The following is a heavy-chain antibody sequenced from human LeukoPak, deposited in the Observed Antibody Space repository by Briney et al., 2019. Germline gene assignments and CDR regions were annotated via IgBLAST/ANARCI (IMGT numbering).Heavy chain of an antibody. V-gene: IGHV3-30*18. CDR1: GFTFSGYG. D-gene: IGHD3-16*01. CDR3: AQDPFGYSRSSPGDY. CDR2: ISHDGSIK. Sequence: GRSLRLSCAASGFTFSGYGVHWVRQAPGKGLEWVAFISHDGSIKYYADSVKGRFTISRDNSKNTLYLQMNSLRPDDTAIYFCAQDPFGYSRSSPGDYWGQGTLVTVSS. J-gene: IGHJ4*02.